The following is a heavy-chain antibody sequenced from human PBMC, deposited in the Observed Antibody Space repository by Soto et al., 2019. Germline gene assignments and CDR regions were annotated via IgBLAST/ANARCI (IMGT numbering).Heavy chain of an antibody. CDR1: GGTFSSYA. J-gene: IGHJ3*02. Sequence: QVQLVQYGAEVQKPGSSVKVSCKASGGTFSSYAISWVRQAPGQGLEWRGGIIPIFGTANYPQKFQGRVTITADESTTTAYMELSSLRSEDTAVYYCARERTPSIQLWLGEAFDIWGQGTMVTVSS. CDR3: ARERTPSIQLWLGEAFDI. D-gene: IGHD5-18*01. V-gene: IGHV1-69*01. CDR2: IIPIFGTA.